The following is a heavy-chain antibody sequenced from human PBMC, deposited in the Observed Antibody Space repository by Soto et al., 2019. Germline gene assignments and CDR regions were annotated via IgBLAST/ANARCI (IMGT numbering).Heavy chain of an antibody. CDR1: GYTFTSYG. J-gene: IGHJ5*02. D-gene: IGHD6-19*01. CDR3: ARDPGSSGWYNWFDP. V-gene: IGHV1-18*01. CDR2: ISAYNGNT. Sequence: ASVKVSCKASGYTFTSYGISWVRQAPGQGLEWMGWISAYNGNTNYAQKLQGRVTMTTDTSTNTAYMELRSLRSDDTAVYYCARDPGSSGWYNWFDPWGQGTLVTVSS.